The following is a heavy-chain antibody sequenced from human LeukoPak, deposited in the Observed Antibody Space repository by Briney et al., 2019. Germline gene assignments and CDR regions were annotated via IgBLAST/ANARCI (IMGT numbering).Heavy chain of an antibody. CDR3: VTMTASRVSFDY. D-gene: IGHD2-21*02. CDR2: IYYSGST. CDR1: GGSISSGGYH. V-gene: IGHV4-31*03. Sequence: SETLSLTCSVSGGSISSGGYHWNWIPQHPGTGLEWIGYIYYSGSTYYNPSLKSRLSISVDTSKNQFSLRLSSVTAADTAVYYCVTMTASRVSFDYWGQGALVTVSS. J-gene: IGHJ4*02.